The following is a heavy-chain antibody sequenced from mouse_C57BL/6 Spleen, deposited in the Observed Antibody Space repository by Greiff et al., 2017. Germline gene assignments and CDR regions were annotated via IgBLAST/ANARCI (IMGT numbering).Heavy chain of an antibody. CDR2: ISGGGGNT. CDR3: ARRSTTVVEGYYFDY. CDR1: GFTFSSYT. Sequence: DVMLVESGGGLVKPGGSLKLSCAASGFTFSSYTMSWVRQTPEKRLEWVATISGGGGNTYYPDSVKGRFTISRDNAKNTLYLQMSSLRSEDTALYYCARRSTTVVEGYYFDYWGQGTTLTVSS. D-gene: IGHD1-1*01. V-gene: IGHV5-9*01. J-gene: IGHJ2*01.